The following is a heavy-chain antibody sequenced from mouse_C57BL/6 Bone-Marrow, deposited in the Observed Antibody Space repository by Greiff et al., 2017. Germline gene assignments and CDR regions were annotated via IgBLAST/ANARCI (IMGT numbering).Heavy chain of an antibody. J-gene: IGHJ2*01. Sequence: QVQLKQSGAELVRPGASVKLSCKASGYTFTSYGISWVKQRTGQGLEWIGEIYPRSGNTYYNEKFKGKATLTADKSSSTAYMELRSLTSEDSSVYFCASGLSYFDYWGQGTTLTVSS. CDR3: ASGLSYFDY. V-gene: IGHV1-81*01. CDR2: IYPRSGNT. CDR1: GYTFTSYG.